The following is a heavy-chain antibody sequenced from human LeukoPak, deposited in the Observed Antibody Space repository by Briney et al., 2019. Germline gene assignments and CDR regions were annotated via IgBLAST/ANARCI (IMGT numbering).Heavy chain of an antibody. CDR1: GYTFTSYG. D-gene: IGHD3-3*01. V-gene: IGHV1-18*01. CDR3: ARAPAVFGYVYYFDY. CDR2: ISAYNGNT. Sequence: GASVKVSCKASGYTFTSYGISWVRQAPGQGLEWMGWISAYNGNTNYAQKLQGKVTMTTDTSTSTAYMELRSLRSDDTAVYYCARAPAVFGYVYYFDYWGQGTLVTVSS. J-gene: IGHJ4*02.